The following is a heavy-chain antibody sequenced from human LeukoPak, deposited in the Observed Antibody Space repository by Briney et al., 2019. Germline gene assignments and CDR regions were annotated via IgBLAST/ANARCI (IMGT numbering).Heavy chain of an antibody. J-gene: IGHJ3*02. Sequence: ASVKVSCKTSGYTFTNYNINWVRQAPGQGLEWMGWISAYNGNTNSAQKFQGRVTMTTDTSTSTAYMELRSLTSDDTAVYYCARQPRDYAFDICGQGTMVTVSS. CDR2: ISAYNGNT. CDR1: GYTFTNYN. V-gene: IGHV1-18*01. CDR3: ARQPRDYAFDI.